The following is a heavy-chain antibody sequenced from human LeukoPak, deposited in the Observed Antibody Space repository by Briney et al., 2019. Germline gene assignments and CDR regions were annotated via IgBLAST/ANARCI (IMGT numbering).Heavy chain of an antibody. Sequence: GGSLRLSCAASGFTFDDYAMQWVRQAPGKGLEWVSGISWNSGSIGYADSVKGRFTISRDNAKNPLYLQMNSLRAEDTALYYCAKDNYGSGFDYWGQGTLVTVSS. D-gene: IGHD3-10*01. J-gene: IGHJ4*02. CDR1: GFTFDDYA. CDR3: AKDNYGSGFDY. V-gene: IGHV3-9*01. CDR2: ISWNSGSI.